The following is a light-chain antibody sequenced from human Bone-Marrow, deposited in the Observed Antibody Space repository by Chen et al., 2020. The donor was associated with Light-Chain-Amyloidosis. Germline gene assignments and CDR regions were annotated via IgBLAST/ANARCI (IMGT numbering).Light chain of an antibody. J-gene: IGLJ1*01. CDR3: SSYTITNTLV. CDR2: EVT. Sequence: QSALTQPASVSGSPGQSITISCTGTSSDVGGDNHVSWYQQHPEKAPKLMIYEVTNRPSWVTDRFSGSKSDNTASLTISGLQTEDEADYFCSSYTITNTLVFGSGTRVTVL. CDR1: SSDVGGDNH. V-gene: IGLV2-14*01.